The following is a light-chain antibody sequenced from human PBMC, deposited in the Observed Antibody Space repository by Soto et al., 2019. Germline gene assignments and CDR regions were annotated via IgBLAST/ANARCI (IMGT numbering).Light chain of an antibody. CDR3: AAWDDSLNVV. J-gene: IGLJ2*01. V-gene: IGLV1-44*01. Sequence: QSVLTQPPSASGTPGQRVTISCSGSSSNIGSNTVNWYQQLPGTAPKLLIYSTNQRASGVPDRFSGSKSGTSASLAISGLQSEDEADYYCAAWDDSLNVVFGGGTKLTVL. CDR2: STN. CDR1: SSNIGSNT.